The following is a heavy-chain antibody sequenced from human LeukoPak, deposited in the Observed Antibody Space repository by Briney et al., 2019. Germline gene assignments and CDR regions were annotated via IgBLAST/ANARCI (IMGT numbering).Heavy chain of an antibody. Sequence: GGSLRLSCAASGFTFSSYGMHWVRQAPGKGLEWVAVIWYDGSNKYYADSVKGRFTISRDNSKNTLYLQMNSLRAEDTAVYYCAREEYYYGSGSYRGYDAFDIRGQGTMVTVSS. CDR2: IWYDGSNK. V-gene: IGHV3-33*01. CDR3: AREEYYYGSGSYRGYDAFDI. D-gene: IGHD3-10*01. CDR1: GFTFSSYG. J-gene: IGHJ3*02.